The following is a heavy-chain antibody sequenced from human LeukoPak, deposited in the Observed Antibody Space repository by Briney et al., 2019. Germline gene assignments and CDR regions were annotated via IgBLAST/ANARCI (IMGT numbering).Heavy chain of an antibody. CDR3: AKGPTVTTFAY. CDR2: ISAGGTST. J-gene: IGHJ4*02. CDR1: GFTFRSHA. V-gene: IGHV3-23*01. D-gene: IGHD4-17*01. Sequence: PGGSLRLSCAASGFTFRSHAMHWVRQAPGKGLEWVSGISAGGTSTYYADSAKGHFTISRDNSKNTLYLQMNNLRVEDTAMYYCAKGPTVTTFAYWGRGALVTVSS.